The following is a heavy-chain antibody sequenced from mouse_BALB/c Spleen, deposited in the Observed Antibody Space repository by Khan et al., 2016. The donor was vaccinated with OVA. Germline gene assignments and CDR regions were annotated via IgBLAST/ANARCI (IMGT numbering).Heavy chain of an antibody. CDR3: TRGGYGSPFAY. V-gene: IGHV1S127*01. J-gene: IGHJ3*01. CDR2: IDPSKSET. D-gene: IGHD1-1*01. CDR1: GYTFTSFW. Sequence: VQLQESGPELVRPGASVKMSCKASGYTFTSFWINWVKQRPGQGLEWIGMIDPSKSETRLNQKFKDKATLNVDKSSNTAYMQLSRLTSEDSAFYYCTRGGYGSPFAYWGQGTLVTVSA.